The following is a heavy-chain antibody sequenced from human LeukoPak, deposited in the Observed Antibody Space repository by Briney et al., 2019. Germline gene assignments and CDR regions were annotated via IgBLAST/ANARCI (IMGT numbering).Heavy chain of an antibody. CDR3: ARAYYYVSSGCDY. J-gene: IGHJ4*02. CDR1: GFTFSDYY. CDR2: ISSSSSYT. Sequence: GGSLRLSCAASGFTFSDYYMSWIRQAPGKGLEWVSYISSSSSYTNYADSVKGRFTISRDSAKNSLYLQMNSLRAEDTAVYYCARAYYYVSSGCDYWGQGTLVTVSS. V-gene: IGHV3-11*05. D-gene: IGHD3-22*01.